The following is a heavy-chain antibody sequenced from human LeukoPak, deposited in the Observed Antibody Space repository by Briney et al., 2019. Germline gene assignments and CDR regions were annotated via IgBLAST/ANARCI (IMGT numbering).Heavy chain of an antibody. J-gene: IGHJ4*02. Sequence: SETLSLTCTVSGGSISSGDYYWSWIRQPPGKGLEWIGYIYYSGSTYYNPSLKSRVTMSVDTSKNQFSLKLSSVTAADTAVYYCARGGLYSGYDYDFDYWGQGTLVTVSS. CDR3: ARGGLYSGYDYDFDY. V-gene: IGHV4-30-4*08. CDR1: GGSISSGDYY. CDR2: IYYSGST. D-gene: IGHD5-12*01.